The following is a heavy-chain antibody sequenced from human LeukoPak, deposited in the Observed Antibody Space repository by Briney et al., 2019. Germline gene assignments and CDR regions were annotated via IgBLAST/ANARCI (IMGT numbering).Heavy chain of an antibody. CDR3: ARVRGGSYARRKHAYFDY. J-gene: IGHJ4*02. CDR2: INHSGST. Sequence: ASETLSLTCSVYGGSFSDDDWSWIRQPPGKGLEWIGEINHSGSTDYNPSLKSRVTISVDTSKNQFSLKVSSVTAADTAVYYCARVRGGSYARRKHAYFDYWGQGTLVTVSS. CDR1: GGSFSDDD. D-gene: IGHD2-2*01. V-gene: IGHV4-34*01.